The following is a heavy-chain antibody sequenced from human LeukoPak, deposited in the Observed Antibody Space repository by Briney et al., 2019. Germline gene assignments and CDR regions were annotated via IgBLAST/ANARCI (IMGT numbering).Heavy chain of an antibody. D-gene: IGHD4-17*01. V-gene: IGHV4-59*08. CDR2: IYYSGST. Sequence: PSETLSLTCTVSGGSISSYYWSWIRQPPGKGLEWIGYIYYSGSTNYNPSLKSRVTISVDTSKNQFSLKLSSVTAADTAVYYCARLRMTTVTTVYDYWGQGTLVTVSS. CDR1: GGSISSYY. CDR3: ARLRMTTVTTVYDY. J-gene: IGHJ4*02.